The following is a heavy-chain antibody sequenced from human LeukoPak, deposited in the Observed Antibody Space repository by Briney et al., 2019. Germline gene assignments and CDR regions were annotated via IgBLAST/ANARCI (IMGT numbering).Heavy chain of an antibody. CDR3: ASVVGFGFPMTPEKYEYFQH. CDR1: GGSFSGYY. D-gene: IGHD2-15*01. CDR2: INHSGST. Sequence: SETLSLTCAVYGGSFSGYYWSWIRQPPGKGLEWIGEINHSGSTNYNPSLKSRVTISVDTSKNQFSLKLSSVTAADTAVYYCASVVGFGFPMTPEKYEYFQHWGQGTLVTVSS. J-gene: IGHJ1*01. V-gene: IGHV4-34*01.